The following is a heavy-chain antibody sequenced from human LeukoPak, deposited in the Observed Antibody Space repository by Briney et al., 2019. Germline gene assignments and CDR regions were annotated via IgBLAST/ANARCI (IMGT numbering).Heavy chain of an antibody. D-gene: IGHD3-22*01. CDR2: IYYSGST. V-gene: IGHV4-59*01. CDR3: ACLTTADAFDI. Sequence: SETLSLTCTVSGDSISSYYCSWIRQSPGKGLEWIGYIYYSGSTNYNPSLKSRVTISVDTSKNQFSLKLSSVTAADTAVYYCACLTTADAFDIWGQGTMVTVSS. CDR1: GDSISSYY. J-gene: IGHJ3*02.